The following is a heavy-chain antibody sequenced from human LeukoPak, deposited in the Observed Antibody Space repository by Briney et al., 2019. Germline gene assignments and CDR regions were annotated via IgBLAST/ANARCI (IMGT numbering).Heavy chain of an antibody. CDR3: ASYGSGIPRVYYFDY. Sequence: GGSLRLSCAASGFTFSSYAMSWVRQAPGKGLEWVSSISSSSSYIYYEDSVKRRFTNSRDNAKNSLYLQMNSLRADDTAVYYCASYGSGIPRVYYFDYWGQGTLVTVSS. CDR2: ISSSSSYI. D-gene: IGHD3-10*01. V-gene: IGHV3-21*01. CDR1: GFTFSSYA. J-gene: IGHJ4*02.